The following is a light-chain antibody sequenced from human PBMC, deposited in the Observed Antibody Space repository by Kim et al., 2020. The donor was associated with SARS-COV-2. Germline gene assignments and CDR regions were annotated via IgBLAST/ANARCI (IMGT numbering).Light chain of an antibody. J-gene: IGKJ4*01. CDR3: QEYNSAPLT. Sequence: ASIGDRVTITCRASQAIYNYVAWYQQKPGKVPKLLIYAAASLQSGVPSRFSGSRSGTDFTLTISSLQPEDVATYYCQEYNSAPLTFGGGTKVDIK. CDR2: AAA. V-gene: IGKV1-27*01. CDR1: QAIYNY.